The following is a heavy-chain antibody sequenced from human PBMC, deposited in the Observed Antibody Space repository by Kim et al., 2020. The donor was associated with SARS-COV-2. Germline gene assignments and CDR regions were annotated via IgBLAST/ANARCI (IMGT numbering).Heavy chain of an antibody. Sequence: ASVKVSCKASGYTFTSYAMHWVRQVPGQRLEWMGWINAGNGNTKYSQKFQGRVTITRDTSASTAYMELSSLRSEDTAVYYCARVGISEYSSSSGHYWNYYYYYGMDVWGQGTTVTVSS. V-gene: IGHV1-3*01. CDR3: ARVGISEYSSSSGHYWNYYYYYGMDV. CDR1: GYTFTSYA. J-gene: IGHJ6*02. CDR2: INAGNGNT. D-gene: IGHD6-6*01.